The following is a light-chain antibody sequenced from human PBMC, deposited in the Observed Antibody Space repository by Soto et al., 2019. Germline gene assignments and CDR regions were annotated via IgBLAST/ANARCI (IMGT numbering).Light chain of an antibody. CDR3: HLYNSYSQYT. Sequence: DIQMTQSPSTLSASVGDRVTITCRASQSIRTLLAWFQQKPGKAPTLLIYTASTLESGVPSRFSCSGSGTEFTLIIISLQPDHFASYYCHLYNSYSQYTFGQGTKLEIK. CDR2: TAS. V-gene: IGKV1-5*03. CDR1: QSIRTL. J-gene: IGKJ2*01.